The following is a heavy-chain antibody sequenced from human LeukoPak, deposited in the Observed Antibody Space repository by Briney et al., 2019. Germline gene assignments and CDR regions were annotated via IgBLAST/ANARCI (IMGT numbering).Heavy chain of an antibody. J-gene: IGHJ4*02. Sequence: GESLKISCKGSGYSLTSYWIGWVRQMPGKGLEWMGIIYPGDSDTRYSPSFQGQVTISADKSISTAYLQWSSLKASDTAMYYCARLDDSSGYYPINFDYWGQGTLVTVSS. CDR2: IYPGDSDT. V-gene: IGHV5-51*01. D-gene: IGHD3-22*01. CDR1: GYSLTSYW. CDR3: ARLDDSSGYYPINFDY.